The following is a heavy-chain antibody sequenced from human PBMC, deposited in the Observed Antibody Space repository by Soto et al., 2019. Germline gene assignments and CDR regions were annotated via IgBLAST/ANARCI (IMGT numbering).Heavy chain of an antibody. J-gene: IGHJ4*02. Sequence: GGSLRLSCASSGFTLSSYSLHWVRQPPGKGLEWVAAIWDDGRRKDYADSVKDRLFISRDNSKNTLYLQLDSLRPEDTAVYYCATWQGSLNFHYWGQGTLVTVSS. CDR3: ATWQGSLNFHY. V-gene: IGHV3-33*01. CDR1: GFTLSSYS. CDR2: IWDDGRRK.